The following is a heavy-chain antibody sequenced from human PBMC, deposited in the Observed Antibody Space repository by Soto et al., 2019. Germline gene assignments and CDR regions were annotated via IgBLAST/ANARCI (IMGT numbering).Heavy chain of an antibody. V-gene: IGHV1-58*01. D-gene: IGHD1-1*01. CDR1: GFTFTSSA. CDR2: IVVGSGNT. J-gene: IGHJ6*02. Sequence: GASVKVSCKASGFTFTSSAVQWVRQARGQRLEWIGWIVVGSGNTNYAQKFQERVTITGDMSTSTAYMELSSLRSEDTAVYYCAAAHLTTWVGMDVWGQGTTVTVSS. CDR3: AAAHLTTWVGMDV.